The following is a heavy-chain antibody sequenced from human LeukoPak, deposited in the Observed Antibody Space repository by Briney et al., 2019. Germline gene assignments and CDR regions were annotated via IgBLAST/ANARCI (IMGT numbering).Heavy chain of an antibody. CDR2: TYYSGST. CDR3: ARGDSYSSGWYGLMGY. V-gene: IGHV4-59*08. CDR1: GGSISSYY. D-gene: IGHD6-19*01. Sequence: SETLSLTCTVSGGSISSYYWSWIRQPPGKGLEWIGYTYYSGSTNYNPSLKSRVTISVDTSKNQFSLKLSSVTAADTAVYYCARGDSYSSGWYGLMGYWGQGTLVTVSS. J-gene: IGHJ4*02.